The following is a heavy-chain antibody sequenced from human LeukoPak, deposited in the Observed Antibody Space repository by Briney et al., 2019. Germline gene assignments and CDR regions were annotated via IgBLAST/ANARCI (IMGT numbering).Heavy chain of an antibody. CDR1: GGSISSSSYY. CDR3: ASPRVGSVDAFDI. Sequence: SETLPLTCTVSGGSISSSSYYWGWIRQPPGKGLEWIGSIYYSGSTYYNPSLKSRVTISVDTSKNQFSLKLSSVTAADTAVYYCASPRVGSVDAFDIWGQGTMVTVSS. V-gene: IGHV4-39*01. CDR2: IYYSGST. J-gene: IGHJ3*02.